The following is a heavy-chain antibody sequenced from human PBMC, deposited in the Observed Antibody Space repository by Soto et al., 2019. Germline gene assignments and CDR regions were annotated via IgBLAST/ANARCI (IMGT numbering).Heavy chain of an antibody. CDR1: GFTFSSYG. D-gene: IGHD2-15*01. CDR3: AVDIVVVVAATPVDV. Sequence: QVQLVESGGGVVQPGRSLRLSCAASGFTFSSYGMHWVRQAPGKGLEWVAVISYDGSNKYYADSVKGRFTISRDNPKNALYLQMNRLRAEDTAVYYCAVDIVVVVAATPVDVWGQGTTVGVAS. CDR2: ISYDGSNK. J-gene: IGHJ6*02. V-gene: IGHV3-30*03.